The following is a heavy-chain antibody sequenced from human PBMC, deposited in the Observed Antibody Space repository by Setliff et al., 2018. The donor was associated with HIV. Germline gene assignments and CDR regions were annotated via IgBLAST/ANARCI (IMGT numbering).Heavy chain of an antibody. CDR3: ASLDGSESPYIYYYYMDV. J-gene: IGHJ6*03. CDR1: GDSISGNYY. CDR2: INYRGNT. D-gene: IGHD3-10*01. V-gene: IGHV4-39*01. Sequence: SETLSLTCTVSGDSISGNYYWAWIRQPPGKGLEWIGSINYRGNTYYNPSLKSRAAISVDTSKNQISLKLSSVTAADTAVYYCASLDGSESPYIYYYYMDVWGKGTAVTVSS.